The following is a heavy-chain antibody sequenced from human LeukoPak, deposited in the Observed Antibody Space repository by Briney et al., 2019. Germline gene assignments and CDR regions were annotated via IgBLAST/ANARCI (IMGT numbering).Heavy chain of an antibody. CDR2: IIPIFGTA. CDR1: GGTFSSYG. CDR3: ASVRDGYNYFDY. J-gene: IGHJ4*02. D-gene: IGHD5-24*01. V-gene: IGHV1-69*13. Sequence: SVKVSCKASGGTFSSYGISWVRQAPGQGLEWMGGIIPIFGTANYAQKFQGRVTITADESTSTAYMELSSLRSEDTAVYYCASVRDGYNYFDYWGQGTLVTVSS.